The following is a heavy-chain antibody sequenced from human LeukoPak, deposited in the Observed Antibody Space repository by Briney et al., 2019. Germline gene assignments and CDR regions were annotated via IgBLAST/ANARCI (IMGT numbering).Heavy chain of an antibody. CDR3: ASSSGSYANDN. J-gene: IGHJ4*02. CDR2: ISYDGSNK. CDR1: GFTFSSYA. Sequence: GGSLRLSCAASGFTFSSYAMHWVRQAPGKGLEWVAVISYDGSNKYYADSVKGRFTISRDNSKNTLYLQMNSLRAEDTAVYYCASSSGSYANDNWAQGTLVTVPS. V-gene: IGHV3-30-3*01. D-gene: IGHD1-26*01.